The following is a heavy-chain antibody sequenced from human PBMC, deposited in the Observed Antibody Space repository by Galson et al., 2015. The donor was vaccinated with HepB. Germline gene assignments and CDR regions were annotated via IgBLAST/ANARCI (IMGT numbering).Heavy chain of an antibody. CDR1: GYSFTSYW. Sequence: QSGAEVKKPGESLKISCKGSGYSFTSYWIGWVRQMPGKGLEWMGINYPGDSDTRYSPSFQGQVTISADKSISTAYLQWSSLKASDTAMYYCARRSVRDEWGSSSFDAFDIWGQGTMVTVSS. CDR2: NYPGDSDT. D-gene: IGHD6-13*01. V-gene: IGHV5-51*01. CDR3: ARRSVRDEWGSSSFDAFDI. J-gene: IGHJ3*02.